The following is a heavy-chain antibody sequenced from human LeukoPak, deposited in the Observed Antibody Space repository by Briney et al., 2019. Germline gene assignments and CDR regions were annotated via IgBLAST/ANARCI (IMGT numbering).Heavy chain of an antibody. Sequence: GGSLRLSCAASGFTFSSYAMSWVRQAPGKGLEWVSAISGSGGSTYYADSVKGRFTISRDNAKNSLYLQMNSLRAEDTAVYYCARDGKWLPHSYYFDYWGQGTLVTVSS. V-gene: IGHV3-23*01. CDR3: ARDGKWLPHSYYFDY. D-gene: IGHD5-12*01. J-gene: IGHJ4*02. CDR1: GFTFSSYA. CDR2: ISGSGGST.